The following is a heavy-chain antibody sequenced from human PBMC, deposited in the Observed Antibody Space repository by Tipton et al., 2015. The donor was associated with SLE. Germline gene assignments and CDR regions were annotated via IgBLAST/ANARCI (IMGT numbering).Heavy chain of an antibody. V-gene: IGHV4-39*01. J-gene: IGHJ2*01. Sequence: GLVKPSETLSLTCTVSGGSISSGYYWGWIRQPPGKGLEWIGSIYYSGSTYYNPSLKSRVSISVDTSKNQFSLKLSSVTAADTAVYYCARIGQWLIQGYFDLWGRGTLVTVSS. CDR2: IYYSGST. D-gene: IGHD6-19*01. CDR1: GGSISSGYY. CDR3: ARIGQWLIQGYFDL.